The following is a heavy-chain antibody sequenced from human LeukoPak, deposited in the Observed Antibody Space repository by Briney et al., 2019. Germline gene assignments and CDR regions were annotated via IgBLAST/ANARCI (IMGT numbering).Heavy chain of an antibody. V-gene: IGHV1-24*01. CDR1: GYRLTELS. D-gene: IGHD1-26*01. J-gene: IGHJ3*02. Sequence: ASVKVSCKVSGYRLTELSMHWVRQAPGKGLEWMGGLDPEDGETIYAQKFQGRVTMTEDTSTDTAYMEVSSLRSEDTAVYYCARGLIVGAKVAFDIWGQGTMVTVSS. CDR2: LDPEDGET. CDR3: ARGLIVGAKVAFDI.